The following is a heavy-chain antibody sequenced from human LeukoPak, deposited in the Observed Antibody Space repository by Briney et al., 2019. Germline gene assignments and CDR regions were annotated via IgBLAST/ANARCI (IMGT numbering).Heavy chain of an antibody. CDR1: GGTFSSYA. CDR3: ARDVGGTMVRRLYYMDV. V-gene: IGHV1-69*05. J-gene: IGHJ6*03. Sequence: SVKVSCKASGGTFSSYAISWVRQAPGQGLEWMGGIIPIFGTANYAQKFQGRVTITTDESTSTAYMELSSLRSEDTAMYYCARDVGGTMVRRLYYMDVWGKGTTVTVSS. CDR2: IIPIFGTA. D-gene: IGHD3-10*01.